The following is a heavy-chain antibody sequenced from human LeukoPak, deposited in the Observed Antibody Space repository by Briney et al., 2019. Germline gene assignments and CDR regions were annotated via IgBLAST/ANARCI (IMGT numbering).Heavy chain of an antibody. J-gene: IGHJ6*02. D-gene: IGHD3-10*01. CDR3: ARNARGSGSYYFYYYGMDV. CDR1: GFTFSSYA. CDR2: TSYEGSTR. Sequence: GGSLRLSCAASGFTFSSYAIHWARQAPGKGLEWVAVTSYEGSTRYYADSVKGRLTTFRDDSKNTLFLEMDSLRPEDTAVYYCARNARGSGSYYFYYYGMDVWGQGTTVTVSS. V-gene: IGHV3-30*04.